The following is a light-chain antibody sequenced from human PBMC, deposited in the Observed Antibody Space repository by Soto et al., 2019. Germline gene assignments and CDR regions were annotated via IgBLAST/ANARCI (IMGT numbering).Light chain of an antibody. J-gene: IGLJ1*01. V-gene: IGLV2-11*01. CDR1: SSDVGTYDF. CDR2: DVS. CDR3: CLYAVTFYV. Sequence: QSALTQPRSVSGSPGQSVTISCTGTSSDVGTYDFVSWYQQHPGKAPRLMIFDVSEGPSGVPDRFSGSKSGNTASLTISGLQAEDEADYYCCLYAVTFYVFGTGTKLTVL.